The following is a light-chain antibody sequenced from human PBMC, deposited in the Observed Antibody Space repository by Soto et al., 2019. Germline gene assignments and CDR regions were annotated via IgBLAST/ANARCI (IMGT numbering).Light chain of an antibody. CDR1: SSDVGFYNF. Sequence: QSALTQPPSASGSPGQSLTISCTGTSSDVGFYNFVSWYQQRPGKAPKLVIYEVTKRPSGVPDRFSGSKSGSTASLTVSGLQADDEADYYCQSYDNDLSGFVFGTGTKVTVL. CDR2: EVT. CDR3: QSYDNDLSGFV. V-gene: IGLV2-8*01. J-gene: IGLJ1*01.